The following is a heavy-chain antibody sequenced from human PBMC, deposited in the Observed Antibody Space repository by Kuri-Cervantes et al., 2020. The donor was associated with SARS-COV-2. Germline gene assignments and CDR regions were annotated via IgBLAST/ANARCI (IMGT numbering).Heavy chain of an antibody. Sequence: LSLTCAASGFTFSSYAMSWVRQAPGKGLEWVSAISGSGGSTYYADSVKGRFTISRHNSKNTLYLQMNSLRDEDTAVYYCARDYGAAGTVDYWGQGTLVTVSS. V-gene: IGHV3-23*01. D-gene: IGHD6-13*01. CDR3: ARDYGAAGTVDY. J-gene: IGHJ4*02. CDR1: GFTFSSYA. CDR2: ISGSGGST.